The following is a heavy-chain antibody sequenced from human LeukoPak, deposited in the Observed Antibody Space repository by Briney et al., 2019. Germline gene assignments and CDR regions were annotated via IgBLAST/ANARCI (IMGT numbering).Heavy chain of an antibody. V-gene: IGHV1-18*01. J-gene: IGHJ6*02. CDR2: ISAYNGNT. CDR3: ARVGITIFGVVHYYYYGMDV. D-gene: IGHD3-3*01. CDR1: GYTFTSYG. Sequence: ASVKVSCKASGYTFTSYGISWVRQAPGQGLEWMGWISAYNGNTNYAQKLQGRVTVTTDTSTSTAYMELRSLRSDDTAVYYCARVGITIFGVVHYYYYGMDVWGQGTTVTVSS.